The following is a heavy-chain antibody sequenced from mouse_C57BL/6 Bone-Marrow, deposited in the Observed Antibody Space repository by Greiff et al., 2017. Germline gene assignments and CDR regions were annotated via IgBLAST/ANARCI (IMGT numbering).Heavy chain of an antibody. Sequence: EVMLVESGGGLVKPGGSLKLSCAASGFTFSDYGMHWVRQAPEKGLEWVAYISSGSSTIYYADTVKGRFTISRDNDKNTLFLQMTRLRSEDTAMYYCARAYRAMDYWGQGTSVTVSS. V-gene: IGHV5-17*01. CDR2: ISSGSSTI. CDR3: ARAYRAMDY. D-gene: IGHD2-14*01. J-gene: IGHJ4*01. CDR1: GFTFSDYG.